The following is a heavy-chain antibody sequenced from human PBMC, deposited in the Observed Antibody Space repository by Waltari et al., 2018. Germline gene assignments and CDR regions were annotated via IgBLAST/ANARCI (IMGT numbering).Heavy chain of an antibody. V-gene: IGHV4-34*01. J-gene: IGHJ4*02. CDR3: ARDSEAYYFDY. CDR1: GGSFSGYY. Sequence: QVQLQQWGAGLLKPSETLSLTCAVYGGSFSGYYWSWLRQPPGKGLEWIGEISHSGTTNYNPSLKSRVTISLDTSKNQFSLKLSSVTAADTAVYYCARDSEAYYFDYWGQGTLVTVSS. CDR2: ISHSGTT.